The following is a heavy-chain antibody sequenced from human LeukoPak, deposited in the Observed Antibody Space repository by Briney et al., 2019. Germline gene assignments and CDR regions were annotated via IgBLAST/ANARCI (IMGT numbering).Heavy chain of an antibody. V-gene: IGHV4-34*01. D-gene: IGHD1-7*01. J-gene: IGHJ4*02. CDR2: TNHSGST. CDR1: GGSFSGYY. Sequence: PSETLSLTCAVYGGSFSGYYWSWIRQPPGKGLEWIGETNHSGSTNYNPSLKSRVTISVDTSKNQFSLKLSSVTAADTAVYYCARVITGTTDYWGQGTLVTVSS. CDR3: ARVITGTTDY.